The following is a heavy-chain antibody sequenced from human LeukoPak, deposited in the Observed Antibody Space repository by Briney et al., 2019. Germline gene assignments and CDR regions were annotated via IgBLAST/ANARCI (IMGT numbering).Heavy chain of an antibody. Sequence: SEALSLTCTVSGGSISSGGYYWSWIRQHPGKGLEWIGYMYYSGSTNYNPSLKSRVTISVDTSKNQFSLKLSSVTAADTAVYYCARDDGQEWPDWGHRAFDIWGQGTMVTVSS. CDR2: MYYSGST. J-gene: IGHJ3*02. CDR1: GGSISSGGYY. CDR3: ARDDGQEWPDWGHRAFDI. V-gene: IGHV4-61*08. D-gene: IGHD3-16*01.